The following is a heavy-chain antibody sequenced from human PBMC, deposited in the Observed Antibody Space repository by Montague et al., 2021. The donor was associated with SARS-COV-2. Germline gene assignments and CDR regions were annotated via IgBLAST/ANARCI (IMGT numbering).Heavy chain of an antibody. J-gene: IGHJ4*02. CDR3: TRHVHMTWPEPSPGFDY. CDR2: VHYNGRT. D-gene: IGHD1-1*01. CDR1: GDSISSSSYN. V-gene: IGHV4-39*01. Sequence: SEPLSLTCTVSGDSISSSSYNWGWIRQPPGKGLEWIGSVHYNGRTYYNPSLKSRVTIYVDTSKNQISLRLSSVTAADTAVYYSTRHVHMTWPEPSPGFDYWGQGTLVTVSS.